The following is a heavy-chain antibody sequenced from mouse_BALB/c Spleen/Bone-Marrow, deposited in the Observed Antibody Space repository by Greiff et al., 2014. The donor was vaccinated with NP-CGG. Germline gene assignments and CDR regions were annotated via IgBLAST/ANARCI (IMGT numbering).Heavy chain of an antibody. J-gene: IGHJ3*01. Sequence: EVKLQESGAELVKPGASVKLSCTASGFNIKDTYMHWVKQRPEQGLEWIGRIDPANGNNKYDPKFHGKATITADTSSNTAYLQLSSLTSEDTAVYYYATYFYGSSWGFAYWGQGTLVTVSA. CDR3: ATYFYGSSWGFAY. CDR2: IDPANGNN. CDR1: GFNIKDTY. V-gene: IGHV14-3*02. D-gene: IGHD1-1*01.